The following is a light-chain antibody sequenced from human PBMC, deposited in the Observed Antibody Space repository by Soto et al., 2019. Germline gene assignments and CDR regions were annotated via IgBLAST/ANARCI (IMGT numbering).Light chain of an antibody. J-gene: IGKJ1*01. CDR2: AAS. CDR3: QQYNNWPRT. V-gene: IGKV3-15*01. Sequence: EVVMTQSPATLSVSPGERATLSCRASQDVSTNVAWFQQKFGQAPRLLIYAASTRATGLPARFSGSASGSDFTLTISGLQSEDAGIYYCQQYNNWPRTLAQGTNVDIK. CDR1: QDVSTN.